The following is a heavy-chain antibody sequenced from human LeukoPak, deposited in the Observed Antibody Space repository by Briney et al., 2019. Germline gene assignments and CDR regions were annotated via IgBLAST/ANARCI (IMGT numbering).Heavy chain of an antibody. CDR1: GYTFTSYG. CDR2: ISAYNGNT. V-gene: IGHV1-18*01. Sequence: GASVKVSCKASGYTFTSYGISWVRQAPGQGPEWMGWISAYNGNTNYAQKLQGRVTMTTDTSTSTAYMELRSLRSDDTAVYYCARVRVVAAKKSISWFDPWGQGTLVTVSS. CDR3: ARVRVVAAKKSISWFDP. D-gene: IGHD2-15*01. J-gene: IGHJ5*02.